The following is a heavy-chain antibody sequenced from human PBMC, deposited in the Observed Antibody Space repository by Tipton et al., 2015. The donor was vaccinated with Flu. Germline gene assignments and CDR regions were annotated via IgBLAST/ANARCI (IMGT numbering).Heavy chain of an antibody. CDR1: GYSFTSYW. J-gene: IGHJ4*02. V-gene: IGHV5-51*01. CDR2: MYAGGSDT. Sequence: QLVQSGAEVKKPGESLKISCKGSGYSFTSYWIAWVRQMPGKGLEWMGFMYAGGSDTRYSPSFQGQVTMSADKSIRTAYLQWSSLKASDTAMYYCAGRGYATGWLFDYWGQGTLVTVSS. CDR3: AGRGYATGWLFDY. D-gene: IGHD6-19*01.